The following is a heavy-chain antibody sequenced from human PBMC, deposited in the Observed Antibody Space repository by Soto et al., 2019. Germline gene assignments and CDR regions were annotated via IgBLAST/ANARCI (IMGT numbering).Heavy chain of an antibody. CDR1: GFTFSSYA. CDR3: ARDRGGWYGRVNFDY. D-gene: IGHD6-19*01. V-gene: IGHV3-30-3*01. Sequence: PGGSLRLSCAASGFTFSSYAMHWVRQAPGKGLEWVAVISYDGSNKYYADSVKGRFTISRDNSKNTLYLQMNSLRAEDTAVYYCARDRGGWYGRVNFDYWGQGTLVTVSS. J-gene: IGHJ4*02. CDR2: ISYDGSNK.